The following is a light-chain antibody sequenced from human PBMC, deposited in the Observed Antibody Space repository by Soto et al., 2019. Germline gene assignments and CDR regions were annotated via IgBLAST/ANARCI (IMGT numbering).Light chain of an antibody. CDR3: SAYAGSNKVV. CDR2: EVT. Sequence: QSALTQPSSASGSPGASVTMSCTGTSRDVGAYVYVSWFQQHPGKAPKLLIYEVTKRPSGVPDRFSGSRSGNTASLTVSGLQVEDEADYYCSAYAGSNKVVFGGGTKLTVL. V-gene: IGLV2-8*01. CDR1: SRDVGAYVY. J-gene: IGLJ2*01.